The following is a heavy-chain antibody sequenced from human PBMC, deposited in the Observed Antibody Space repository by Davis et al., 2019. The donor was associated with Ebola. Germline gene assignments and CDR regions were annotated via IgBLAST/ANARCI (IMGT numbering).Heavy chain of an antibody. J-gene: IGHJ4*02. Sequence: GESLKISCAASGFTFDDYAMHWVRQAPGKGLEWVSLISGDGGITYYADSVKGRFTISRDNAKNSLYLQMNSLRAEDTAVYYCARVVTMIVVTWGQGTLVTVSS. CDR1: GFTFDDYA. V-gene: IGHV3-43*02. CDR2: ISGDGGIT. D-gene: IGHD3-22*01. CDR3: ARVVTMIVVT.